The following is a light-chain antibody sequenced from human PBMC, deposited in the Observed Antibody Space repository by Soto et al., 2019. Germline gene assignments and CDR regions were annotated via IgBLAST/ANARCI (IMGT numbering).Light chain of an antibody. V-gene: IGKV3-20*01. J-gene: IGKJ5*01. Sequence: EIVLTQSPGTLSLSPGERATLSCRASQSVSNTYLAWYQQKPGQAPRLLIYDASSRATGIPDRFSGSGSATDFTLTISSLQSEDFAVYYCQQYNNWPPLTFGQGTRLEI. CDR3: QQYNNWPPLT. CDR2: DAS. CDR1: QSVSNTY.